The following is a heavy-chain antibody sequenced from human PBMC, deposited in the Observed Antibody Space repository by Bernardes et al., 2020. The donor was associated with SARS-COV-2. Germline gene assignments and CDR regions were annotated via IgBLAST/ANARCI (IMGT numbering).Heavy chain of an antibody. CDR3: ASGSVNYYYYYMDV. CDR2: IYTSGST. J-gene: IGHJ6*03. V-gene: IGHV4-4*07. CDR1: GGSISSSY. Sequence: SATLSLTCTVSGGSISSSYWSWIRQPAGQGLEWIGRIYTSGSTNYNPSLKSRVTMSVDTSKNQFSLKLSSVTAADTAVYYCASGSVNYYYYYMDVWGKGTTVTVSS. D-gene: IGHD3-10*01.